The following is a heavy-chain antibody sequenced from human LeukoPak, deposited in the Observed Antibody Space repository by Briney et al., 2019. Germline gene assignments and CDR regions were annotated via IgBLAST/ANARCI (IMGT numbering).Heavy chain of an antibody. CDR3: ARDRDSSSWTFDY. D-gene: IGHD6-13*01. CDR2: INNDGGST. V-gene: IGHV3-74*01. CDR1: GFTFSSYW. Sequence: QPGGSLRLSCAASGFTFSSYWMHWVRQAPGKGLVWVSRINNDGGSTNYADSVKGRFTISRDNAKNTLYLQMNSLRAEDTAVYYCARDRDSSSWTFDYWGQGTLVTVSS. J-gene: IGHJ4*02.